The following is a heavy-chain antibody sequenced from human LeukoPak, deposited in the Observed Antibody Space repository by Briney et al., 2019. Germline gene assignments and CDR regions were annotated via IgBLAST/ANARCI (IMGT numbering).Heavy chain of an antibody. CDR3: ARGGGLFDH. V-gene: IGHV4-59*01. J-gene: IGHJ4*02. D-gene: IGHD3-10*01. Sequence: PSETLSLTCNVSGGSINNYYWSWLRQPPGKGLEWIGYIYFTGGTNYNPSLKSRVTMSIDTSKNQFSLKLNSVTAADTAFYYCARGGGLFDHWGQGSLVTVSS. CDR1: GGSINNYY. CDR2: IYFTGGT.